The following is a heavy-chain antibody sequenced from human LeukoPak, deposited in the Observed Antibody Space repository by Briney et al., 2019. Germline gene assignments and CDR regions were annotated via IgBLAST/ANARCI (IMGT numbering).Heavy chain of an antibody. D-gene: IGHD3-16*01. CDR1: GGSISSYY. CDR3: ARVRDYVWGSYFDY. CDR2: IYYSGRT. Sequence: SETLSLACTVSGGSISSYYWSWIRQPPGKGLEWIGYIYYSGRTNYNPSLKSRVTISIDTLKNQFSLKLSSVTAADTAVYYCARVRDYVWGSYFDYWGQGTLVTVSS. J-gene: IGHJ4*02. V-gene: IGHV4-59*01.